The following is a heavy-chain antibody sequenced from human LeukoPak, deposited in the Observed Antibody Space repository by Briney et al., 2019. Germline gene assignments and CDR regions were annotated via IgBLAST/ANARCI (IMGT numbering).Heavy chain of an antibody. V-gene: IGHV3-7*01. CDR3: ARDLPALRYFDWSRPGDAFDI. J-gene: IGHJ3*02. CDR2: IKQDRSEK. CDR1: VFTFTNYW. D-gene: IGHD3-9*01. Sequence: GGSLRLSCAASVFTFTNYWMSWVRQAPGKGLELVANIKQDRSEKYYVDSVKGRFTISRDNAKNSLYLQMNSLRAEDTAVYYCARDLPALRYFDWSRPGDAFDIWGQGTMVTVSS.